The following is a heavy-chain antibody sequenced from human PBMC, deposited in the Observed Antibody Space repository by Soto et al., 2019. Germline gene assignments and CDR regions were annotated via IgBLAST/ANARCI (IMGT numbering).Heavy chain of an antibody. CDR1: GGSISSSSYY. CDR3: ARHPGLHRTYFDY. Sequence: PSETLALTCTVSGGSISSSSYYWGWIRQPPGKGLEWIGSIYYSGSTYYNPSLKSRVTISVDTSKNQFSLKLSSVTAADTAVYYCARHPGLHRTYFDYWGQGTLVTGS. J-gene: IGHJ4*02. D-gene: IGHD4-4*01. CDR2: IYYSGST. V-gene: IGHV4-39*01.